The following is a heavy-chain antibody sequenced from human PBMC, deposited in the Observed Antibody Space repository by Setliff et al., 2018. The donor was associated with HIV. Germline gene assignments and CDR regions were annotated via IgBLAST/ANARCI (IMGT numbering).Heavy chain of an antibody. J-gene: IGHJ4*02. CDR2: INHSGDT. CDR1: GGSISSSDYY. V-gene: IGHV4-39*07. D-gene: IGHD6-19*01. Sequence: SETLSLTCTVSGGSISSSDYYWGWIRQPPGKGLEWIGEINHSGDTNYNPSLKSRVTISVDTFKNQFSLKLSSVTAADTAVYFCARALAGSSGWSYFDLWGPGTLVTVSS. CDR3: ARALAGSSGWSYFDL.